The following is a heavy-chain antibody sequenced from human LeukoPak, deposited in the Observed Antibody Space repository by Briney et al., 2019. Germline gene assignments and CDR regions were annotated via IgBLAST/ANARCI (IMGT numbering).Heavy chain of an antibody. CDR2: INTDASSI. Sequence: GGSLRLSCVASGFTISNYWMHWVRQVPGKGLVWVSRINTDASSIKYADSVKGRFSISRDNAKNTVYLQMNSLRGEDTATYYCARDGYCSGGTCYGMDVWGQGTTVIVSS. D-gene: IGHD2-15*01. J-gene: IGHJ6*02. CDR3: ARDGYCSGGTCYGMDV. V-gene: IGHV3-74*01. CDR1: GFTISNYW.